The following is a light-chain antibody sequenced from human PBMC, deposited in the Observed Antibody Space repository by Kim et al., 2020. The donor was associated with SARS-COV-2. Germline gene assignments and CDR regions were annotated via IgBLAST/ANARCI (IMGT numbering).Light chain of an antibody. V-gene: IGLV3-1*01. CDR2: QDD. J-gene: IGLJ2*01. CDR1: KLGDEY. CDR3: QTWDSSVV. Sequence: VSVSPGHTASITCSGDKLGDEYTSWYQQKPGQSPVLVIYQDDKRPSGIPERFSGSNSGNTATLTISGTQAMDEADYYCQTWDSSVVFGGGTKLTVL.